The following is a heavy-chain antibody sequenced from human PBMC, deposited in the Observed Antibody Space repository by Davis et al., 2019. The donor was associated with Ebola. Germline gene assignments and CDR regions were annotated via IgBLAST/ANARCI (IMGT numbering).Heavy chain of an antibody. CDR1: VCTFSSYA. CDR2: IIPILGIA. D-gene: IGHD2-2*01. Sequence: SVTVSCKASVCTFSSYAISWVRQAPGQGLAWMGRIIPILGIANHAQKFQGRVTITADKSTSTAYMELRSLRSDDTAVYYCARECSSIGTVWFDPWGQGTLVTVSS. V-gene: IGHV1-69*04. J-gene: IGHJ5*02. CDR3: ARECSSIGTVWFDP.